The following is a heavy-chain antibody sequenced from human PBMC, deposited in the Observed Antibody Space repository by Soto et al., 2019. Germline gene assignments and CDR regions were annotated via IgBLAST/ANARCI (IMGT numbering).Heavy chain of an antibody. J-gene: IGHJ4*02. CDR3: AKKPNYDFWSGFPHFDY. CDR2: ISGSGGST. V-gene: IGHV3-23*01. D-gene: IGHD3-3*01. Sequence: GGSLRLSYAASGFTFSSYAVSWVRQAPGKGLEWVSAISGSGGSTYYADSVKGRFTISRDNSKNTLYLQMNSLRAEDTAVYYSAKKPNYDFWSGFPHFDYWGQGTLVTVSS. CDR1: GFTFSSYA.